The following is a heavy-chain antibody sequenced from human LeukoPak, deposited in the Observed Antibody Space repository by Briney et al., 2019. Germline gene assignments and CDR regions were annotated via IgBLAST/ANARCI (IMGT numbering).Heavy chain of an antibody. V-gene: IGHV4-61*01. CDR1: GGSVSSGSYY. CDR2: IDYSGST. Sequence: SETLSFTCSVSGGSVSSGSYYWSWIRQPPGKGLEWIGYIDYSGSTNYNPSLRSRVTISVDTSKNQFSLKLSSVTAADTAVYYCARDGSGWSDYFDYWGQGTLVTVSS. D-gene: IGHD6-19*01. CDR3: ARDGSGWSDYFDY. J-gene: IGHJ4*02.